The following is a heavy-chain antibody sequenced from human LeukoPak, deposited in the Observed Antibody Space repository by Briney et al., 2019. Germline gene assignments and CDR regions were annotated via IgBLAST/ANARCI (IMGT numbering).Heavy chain of an antibody. D-gene: IGHD2-2*02. CDR3: AKPACYNANCYTPRAPFDS. Sequence: PGGSLRLSCAASGFNFGSYTMNWVRQAPGKGLESVSGISGSGGITYYADSVKGRFTISRDNSKNTLYLQMNSLRAEDTAVYYCAKPACYNANCYTPRAPFDSWGQGTLVTVSS. V-gene: IGHV3-23*01. J-gene: IGHJ4*02. CDR1: GFNFGSYT. CDR2: ISGSGGIT.